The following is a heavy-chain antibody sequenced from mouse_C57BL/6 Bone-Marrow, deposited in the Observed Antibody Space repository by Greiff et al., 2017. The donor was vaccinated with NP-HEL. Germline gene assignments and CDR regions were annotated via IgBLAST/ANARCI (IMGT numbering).Heavy chain of an antibody. Sequence: EVQLVESGGGLVQPGGSLKLSCAASGFTFSDYGMAWVRQAPRKGPEWVAFISNLAYSIYYADTVTGRFTISRENAKNTLYLEMSSLRSEDTAMYYCARHGGYDADYYAMDYWGQGTSVTVSS. CDR1: GFTFSDYG. CDR2: ISNLAYSI. V-gene: IGHV5-15*01. D-gene: IGHD2-2*01. J-gene: IGHJ4*01. CDR3: ARHGGYDADYYAMDY.